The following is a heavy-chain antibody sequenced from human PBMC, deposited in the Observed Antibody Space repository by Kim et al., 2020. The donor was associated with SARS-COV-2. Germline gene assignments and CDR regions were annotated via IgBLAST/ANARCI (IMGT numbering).Heavy chain of an antibody. D-gene: IGHD3-22*01. Sequence: GGSLRLSCAASGFSFSSYAIHWVRQAPGKGLEWVAVISYDARDNYYADSVKGRFTISRDNSKDTVFLQMNSLRPEDTAVYYCAGSSDYYARAGWVYWGQGALVTVSS. V-gene: IGHV3-30*04. CDR3: AGSSDYYARAGWVY. CDR1: GFSFSSYA. CDR2: ISYDARDN. J-gene: IGHJ4*02.